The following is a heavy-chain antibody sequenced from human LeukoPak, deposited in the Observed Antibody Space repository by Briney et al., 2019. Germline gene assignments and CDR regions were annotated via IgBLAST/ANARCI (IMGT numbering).Heavy chain of an antibody. CDR2: INSDGSST. V-gene: IGHV3-74*01. CDR1: GFTFSSYW. J-gene: IGHJ4*02. CDR3: AKDREWHCTNGVCYYFDY. D-gene: IGHD2-8*01. Sequence: GGSLRLSCAASGFTFSSYWMHWVRQAPGKGLVWVSRINSDGSSTSYADSVKGRFTISRDNAKNSLYLQMNSLRAEDTAVYYCAKDREWHCTNGVCYYFDYWGQGTLVTVSS.